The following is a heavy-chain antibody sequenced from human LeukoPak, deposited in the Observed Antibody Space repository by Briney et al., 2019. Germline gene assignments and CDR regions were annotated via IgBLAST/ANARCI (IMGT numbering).Heavy chain of an antibody. CDR3: ARVLNPWFGEFAFDY. CDR2: IYYSGST. V-gene: IGHV4-59*01. CDR1: GDSISSYY. D-gene: IGHD3-10*01. J-gene: IGHJ4*02. Sequence: SETLSLTCTVSGDSISSYYWSWIRQPPGKRLEWIGYIYYSGSTNYNPSLKSRLTISLDTSKNQFSLKLNSVTAADTAVYYCARVLNPWFGEFAFDYWGQGALVIVSS.